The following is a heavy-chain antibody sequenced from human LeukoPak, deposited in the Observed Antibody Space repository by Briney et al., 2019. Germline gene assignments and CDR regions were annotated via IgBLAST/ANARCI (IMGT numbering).Heavy chain of an antibody. CDR2: INPNSGGT. Sequence: GASVKVSCKASGYTFTGYYMHWVRQAPGQGLEWMGWINPNSGGTNYAQKFQGRVTMTRDTSISTAYMELSRLRSDDTAVHYCARRIAAAGTPYYFDYWGQGTLVTVSS. V-gene: IGHV1-2*02. D-gene: IGHD6-13*01. J-gene: IGHJ4*02. CDR1: GYTFTGYY. CDR3: ARRIAAAGTPYYFDY.